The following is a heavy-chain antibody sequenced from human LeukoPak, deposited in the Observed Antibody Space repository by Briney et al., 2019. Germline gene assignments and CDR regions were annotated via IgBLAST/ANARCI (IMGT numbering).Heavy chain of an antibody. CDR3: AVRGQYCSGGSCKYYFDY. CDR2: IYHSGST. V-gene: IGHV4-4*02. CDR1: GGSISSSNW. J-gene: IGHJ4*02. Sequence: SGTLSLTCAVSGGSISSSNWWSWVRQPPGKGLEWIGEIYHSGSTNYNPSLKSRVTISVDKSKNQFSLKLSSVTAADTAVYYCAVRGQYCSGGSCKYYFDYWGQGTLVTVSS. D-gene: IGHD2-15*01.